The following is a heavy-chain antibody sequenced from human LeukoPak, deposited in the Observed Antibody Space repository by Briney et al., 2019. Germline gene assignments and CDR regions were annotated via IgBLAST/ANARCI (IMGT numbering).Heavy chain of an antibody. V-gene: IGHV4-39*07. CDR3: ATGITKPDPIVVVPAAIRVAQAFDC. CDR1: GGSISSRSYY. J-gene: IGHJ4*02. D-gene: IGHD2-2*01. Sequence: SETLSLTCNVSGGSISSRSYYWGWIRQPPGKGLEWIASIYYSGSTYYNPSLKSRVTISVDTSKNQFSLKLTSVTAADTAVYYCATGITKPDPIVVVPAAIRVAQAFDCWGQGTLVTVSS. CDR2: IYYSGST.